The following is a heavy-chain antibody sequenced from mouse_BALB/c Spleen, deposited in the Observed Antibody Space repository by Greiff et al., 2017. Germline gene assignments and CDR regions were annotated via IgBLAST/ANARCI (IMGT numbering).Heavy chain of an antibody. CDR2: ISYDGSN. V-gene: IGHV3-6*02. CDR3: ARLLRGYYAMDY. CDR1: GYSITSGYY. Sequence: ESGPGLVKPSQSLSLTCSVTGYSITSGYYWNWIRQFPGNKLEWMGYISYDGSNNYNPSLKNRISITRDTSKNQFFLKLNSVTTEDTATYYCARLLRGYYAMDYWGQGTSVTVSS. J-gene: IGHJ4*01. D-gene: IGHD1-1*01.